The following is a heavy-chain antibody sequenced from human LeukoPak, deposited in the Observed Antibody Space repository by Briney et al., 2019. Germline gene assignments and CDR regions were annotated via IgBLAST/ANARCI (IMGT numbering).Heavy chain of an antibody. CDR3: ASSRDCSSTSCYAFYGSFDP. V-gene: IGHV4-31*03. D-gene: IGHD2-2*01. CDR2: IYYSGST. CDR1: GGSISSGGYY. J-gene: IGHJ5*02. Sequence: PSQTLSLTCTVSGGSISSGGYYWSWLRQHPGKGLVWLGYIYYSGSTYYNPSLKSRVTISVDTSKNQFSLKLSSVTAADTAVYYCASSRDCSSTSCYAFYGSFDPWGQGTLVTVSS.